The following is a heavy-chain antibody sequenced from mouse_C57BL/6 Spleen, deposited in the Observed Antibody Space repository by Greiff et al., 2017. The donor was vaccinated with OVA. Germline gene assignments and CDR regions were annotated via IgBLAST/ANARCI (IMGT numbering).Heavy chain of an antibody. CDR1: GYAFSSSW. V-gene: IGHV1-82*01. J-gene: IGHJ2*01. Sequence: QVQLQQSGPELVKPGASVKISCKASGYAFSSSWMNWVKQRPGKGLEWIGRIYPGDGDTNYNGKFKGKATLTADKSSSTAYMQLSSLTSEDSAVYFCAREGVSPYYFDYWGQGTTLTVSS. CDR2: IYPGDGDT. CDR3: AREGVSPYYFDY.